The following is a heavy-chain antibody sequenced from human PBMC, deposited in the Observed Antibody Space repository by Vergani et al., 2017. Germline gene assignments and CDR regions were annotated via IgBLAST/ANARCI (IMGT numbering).Heavy chain of an antibody. CDR3: ATAPYYYDSSGYYPNLDY. J-gene: IGHJ4*02. CDR1: GFTFSSYS. Sequence: EVQLVESGGGLVKPGGSLRLSCAASGFTFSSYSMNWVRQAPGKGLEWVSSISSSSSYIYYADSVKGRFTISRDNAKNSLYLQMNSLRAEDTAVYYCATAPYYYDSSGYYPNLDYWGQGTLVTVSS. D-gene: IGHD3-22*01. V-gene: IGHV3-21*04. CDR2: ISSSSSYI.